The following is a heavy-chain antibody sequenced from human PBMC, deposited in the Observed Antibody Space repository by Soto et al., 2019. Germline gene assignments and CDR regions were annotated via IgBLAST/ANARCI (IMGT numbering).Heavy chain of an antibody. Sequence: EVQLVESGGGLVQPGGSLRLSCAASGFPFSIYSMNWVRQAPGKGLEWSSYITSDTNTIKYADSVKGRFTISRDNAKNLVYLQMNSLRDEDTAVYFCARSVEGHFDYWGKGTVVTVSS. CDR3: ARSVEGHFDY. CDR2: ITSDTNTI. D-gene: IGHD6-19*01. V-gene: IGHV3-48*02. CDR1: GFPFSIYS. J-gene: IGHJ4*02.